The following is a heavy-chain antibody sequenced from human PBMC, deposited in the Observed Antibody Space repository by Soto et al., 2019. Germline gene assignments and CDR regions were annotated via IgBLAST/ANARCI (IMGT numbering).Heavy chain of an antibody. Sequence: SETLYLNCTVSGGSISSGDYYWSWIRQPPGKGLEWIGYIYYSGSTYYNPSLKSRVTISVDTSKNQFSLKLSSVTAADTAVYYCARRLNDLRFLEWSPDDAFDIWGQGTMVTVSS. J-gene: IGHJ3*02. CDR3: ARRLNDLRFLEWSPDDAFDI. CDR1: GGSISSGDYY. V-gene: IGHV4-30-4*01. D-gene: IGHD3-3*01. CDR2: IYYSGST.